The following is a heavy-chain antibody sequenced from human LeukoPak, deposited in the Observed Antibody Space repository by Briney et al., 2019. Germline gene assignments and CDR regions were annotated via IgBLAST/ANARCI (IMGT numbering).Heavy chain of an antibody. Sequence: GSLRLSCAASEFTFSKYWMSWVRQPPGKGLEWIGEIFHSGNTNYNPSLKSRVTISVDKSKNQFSLRLSSVTAADTAVYYCARLHYYNTSGYDYWGLGALVTVSS. CDR1: EFTFSKYW. J-gene: IGHJ4*02. CDR3: ARLHYYNTSGYDY. V-gene: IGHV4-4*02. CDR2: IFHSGNT. D-gene: IGHD3-22*01.